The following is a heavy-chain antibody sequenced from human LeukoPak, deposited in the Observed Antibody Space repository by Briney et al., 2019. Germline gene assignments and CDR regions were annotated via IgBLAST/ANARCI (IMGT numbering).Heavy chain of an antibody. J-gene: IGHJ4*02. D-gene: IGHD4-17*01. CDR1: GGSISSYY. V-gene: IGHV4-59*08. Sequence: SETLSLTCTVSGGSISSYYWSWIRQPPGKGLEWIGYIYYSGSTNYNPSLKRRVTISVDTSKNQFSLKLSSVTAADTAVYYCARQRDYGDYAYFDYWGQGTLVTVSS. CDR2: IYYSGST. CDR3: ARQRDYGDYAYFDY.